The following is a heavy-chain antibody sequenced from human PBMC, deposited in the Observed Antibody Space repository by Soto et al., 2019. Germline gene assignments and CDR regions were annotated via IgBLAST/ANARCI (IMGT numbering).Heavy chain of an antibody. CDR2: ISGSGGST. Sequence: GGSLRLSCAASGFTFSSYAMSWVRQAPGKGLEWVSAISGSGGSTYYADSVKGRFTISRDNSKNTLYLQMNSLRAEDTAVYYCAKDRTRGALTESYYYYGMDVWGQGTTVTVSS. D-gene: IGHD3-10*01. CDR1: GFTFSSYA. J-gene: IGHJ6*02. CDR3: AKDRTRGALTESYYYYGMDV. V-gene: IGHV3-23*01.